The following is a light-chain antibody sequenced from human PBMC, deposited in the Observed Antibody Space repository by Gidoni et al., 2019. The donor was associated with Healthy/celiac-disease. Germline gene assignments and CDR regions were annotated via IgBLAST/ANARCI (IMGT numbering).Light chain of an antibody. V-gene: IGKV1-39*01. CDR1: QSISSY. J-gene: IGKJ4*01. Sequence: DIQMTQSPSSLSASVGDRVTITCRASQSISSYLNWYQQKPGNAPKHLIYAASSLQSGVPSRFSGSGSGTDFTLTISSLQPEDFATYYCQQSYSTPLTFGGGAKVEIK. CDR2: AAS. CDR3: QQSYSTPLT.